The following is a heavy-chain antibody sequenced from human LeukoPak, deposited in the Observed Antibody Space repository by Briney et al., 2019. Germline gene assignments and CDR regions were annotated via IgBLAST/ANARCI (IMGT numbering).Heavy chain of an antibody. CDR1: GASVSGSAYY. J-gene: IGHJ3*02. CDR2: IYYSGST. D-gene: IGHD5-18*01. Sequence: SETLSLTCTVSGASVSGSAYYWGWIRQPPGKGLEWIGNIYYSGSTYYNESLESRVTISIDTSKNQFSLKLNSVTAADTAVYYCARDEIYSYGSPEDAFDIWGQGTMVTVSS. CDR3: ARDEIYSYGSPEDAFDI. V-gene: IGHV4-39*02.